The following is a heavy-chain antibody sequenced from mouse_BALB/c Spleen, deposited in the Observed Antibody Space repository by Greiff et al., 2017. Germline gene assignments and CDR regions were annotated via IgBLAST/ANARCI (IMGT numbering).Heavy chain of an antibody. D-gene: IGHD2-4*01. CDR2: IWGDGST. CDR1: GFSLTGYG. V-gene: IGHV2-6-7*01. CDR3: AKTMITTTGYYYAMDY. Sequence: VQLQQSGPGLVAPSQSLSITCTVSGFSLTGYGVNWVRQPPGKGLEWLGMIWGDGSTDYNSALKSRLSISKDNSKSQVFLKMNSLQTDDTARYYCAKTMITTTGYYYAMDYWGQGTSVTVSS. J-gene: IGHJ4*01.